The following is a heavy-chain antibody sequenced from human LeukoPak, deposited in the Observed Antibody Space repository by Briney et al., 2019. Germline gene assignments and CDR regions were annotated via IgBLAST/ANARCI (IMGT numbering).Heavy chain of an antibody. V-gene: IGHV1-69*05. CDR3: ATPGQLVPDYSHYYMDV. CDR1: RGTFNRYG. Sequence: ASVKVSCKASRGTFNRYGFTWVRQAPGQGLEWMGGIIPFLGTPNYAQKFQGRVTITTDESTSTAYMEVSSMTSEDTAVYYCATPGQLVPDYSHYYMDVWGLGTTVTVSS. J-gene: IGHJ6*03. D-gene: IGHD6-6*01. CDR2: IIPFLGTP.